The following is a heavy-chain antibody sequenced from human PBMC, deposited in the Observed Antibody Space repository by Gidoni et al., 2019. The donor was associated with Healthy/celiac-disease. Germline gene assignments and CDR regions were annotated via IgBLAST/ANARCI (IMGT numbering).Heavy chain of an antibody. CDR2: ISAYNGNT. CDR1: GYTFTSYG. CDR3: ARDLASSGWSRDNWFDP. D-gene: IGHD6-19*01. Sequence: QFQLVQSGAEVKKPGASVKVSCKAPGYTFTSYGISWLLQAPGQGLEWMGWISAYNGNTNYAQKLQGRVTMTTDTSTSTAYMELRSLRSDDTAVYYCARDLASSGWSRDNWFDPWGQGTLVTVSS. J-gene: IGHJ5*02. V-gene: IGHV1-18*01.